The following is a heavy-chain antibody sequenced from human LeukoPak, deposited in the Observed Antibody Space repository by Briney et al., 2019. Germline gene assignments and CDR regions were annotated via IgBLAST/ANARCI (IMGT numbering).Heavy chain of an antibody. CDR3: ARVHYYEISGHYSRSSYYNYMDV. CDR1: GFSVSDNY. Sequence: PGGSLRLSXAASGFSVSDNYVSWVSQAPGKGLEWVSVIYSGGTTYNADSVKGRFTISRDNSKNTLYLQMNSLRPEDTAVYYCARVHYYEISGHYSRSSYYNYMDVWGKGTTVTVSS. V-gene: IGHV3-53*01. D-gene: IGHD3-22*01. J-gene: IGHJ6*03. CDR2: IYSGGTT.